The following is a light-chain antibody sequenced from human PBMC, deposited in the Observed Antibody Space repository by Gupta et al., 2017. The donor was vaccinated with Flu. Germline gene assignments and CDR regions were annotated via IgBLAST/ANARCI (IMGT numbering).Light chain of an antibody. Sequence: ETTLTQSPAFVSATPGDKVTISCKASHDIDDDLNWYQQKAGEAPIFIVQDASTLVPGNPRRFSGTGYGTDFDLTIDKGESEDAAYYFCLQHDTEPLTFGGGTKLEI. V-gene: IGKV5-2*01. CDR2: DAS. J-gene: IGKJ4*01. CDR1: HDIDDD. CDR3: LQHDTEPLT.